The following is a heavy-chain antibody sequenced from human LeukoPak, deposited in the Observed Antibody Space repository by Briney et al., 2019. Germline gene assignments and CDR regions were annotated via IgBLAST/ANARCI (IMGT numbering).Heavy chain of an antibody. D-gene: IGHD6-13*01. CDR3: ARLSSSWPYYYYMDV. V-gene: IGHV4-39*01. CDR2: IYYSGST. J-gene: IGHJ6*03. CDR1: GGSISSSSYY. Sequence: SETLSLTCTVSGGSISSSSYYWGWIRQPPGKGLEWIGSIYYSGSTYYNPSLKSRVTISVDTSKNQFSLKLSSVTAADTAVYYCARLSSSWPYYYYMDVWGKGTTVTISS.